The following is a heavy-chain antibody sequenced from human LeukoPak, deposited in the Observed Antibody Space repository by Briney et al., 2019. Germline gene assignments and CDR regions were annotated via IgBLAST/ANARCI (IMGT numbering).Heavy chain of an antibody. J-gene: IGHJ4*02. V-gene: IGHV6-1*01. CDR1: RDSVSSNSAA. Sequence: SQTLSLTCAISRDSVSSNSAAWNWIRQSPSRGLEWLERTYYRSKWYNDYAVSVKSRITINPDTSKNQFSLQLNSVTPEDTAVYYCARVTGYRIEDYFDYWGQGTLVTVSS. D-gene: IGHD6-13*01. CDR3: ARVTGYRIEDYFDY. CDR2: TYYRSKWYN.